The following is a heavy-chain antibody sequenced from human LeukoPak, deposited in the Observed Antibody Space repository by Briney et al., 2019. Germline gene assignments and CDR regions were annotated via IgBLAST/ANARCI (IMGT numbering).Heavy chain of an antibody. V-gene: IGHV4-39*01. J-gene: IGHJ5*02. CDR2: VFYSGRT. CDR1: GGSISSGNYY. CDR3: ARHERCSSINCIYNWFDP. D-gene: IGHD2-2*01. Sequence: SETLSLTCTVSGGSISSGNYYWGWIRQPPGKGLEWIGSVFYSGRTYYNPSLKSRVTIFVDPSKNQFSLNLRSVTAADTAVYYCARHERCSSINCIYNWFDPWGQGTLVIVSS.